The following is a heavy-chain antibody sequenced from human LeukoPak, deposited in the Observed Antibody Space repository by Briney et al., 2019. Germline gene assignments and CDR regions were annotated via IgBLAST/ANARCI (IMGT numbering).Heavy chain of an antibody. CDR1: GLTFYDYA. D-gene: IGHD3-10*01. J-gene: IGHJ4*02. CDR3: AAGAGIIRY. Sequence: GRSLRLSCAVSGLTFYDYAMHWVRHAPGKGLEWVSGITWNSGTIAHADSVKGRFTISRDNAKNSLYLQVNSLRSEDTALYYCAAGAGIIRYWGQGTLVTVSS. CDR2: ITWNSGTI. V-gene: IGHV3-9*01.